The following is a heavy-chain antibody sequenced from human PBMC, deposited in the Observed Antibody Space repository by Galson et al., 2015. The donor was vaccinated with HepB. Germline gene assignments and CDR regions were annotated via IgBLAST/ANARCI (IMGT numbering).Heavy chain of an antibody. CDR3: ARSPGIAVAVQLLDP. V-gene: IGHV1-69*13. Sequence: SVKVSCKASGGTFSSSGINWVRQAPGQGLEWMGGIIPSFGTANYAQKFQGRVTITADESTTTAYMALSSLRSEDTGVYFCARSPGIAVAVQLLDPWGQGTLVTVSS. J-gene: IGHJ5*02. CDR1: GGTFSSSG. CDR2: IIPSFGTA. D-gene: IGHD6-19*01.